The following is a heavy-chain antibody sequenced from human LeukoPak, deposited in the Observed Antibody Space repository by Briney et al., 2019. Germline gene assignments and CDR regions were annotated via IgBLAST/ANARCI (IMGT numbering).Heavy chain of an antibody. Sequence: SETLSLTCAVYGGSFSGYYWSWIRQPPGKGLEWIGEINHSGSANYNPSLKSRVTISVDTSKNQFSLKLSSVTAADTAVYYCARAKLRGYSYGYAFDYWGQGTLVTVSS. CDR3: ARAKLRGYSYGYAFDY. CDR1: GGSFSGYY. D-gene: IGHD5-18*01. J-gene: IGHJ4*02. V-gene: IGHV4-34*01. CDR2: INHSGSA.